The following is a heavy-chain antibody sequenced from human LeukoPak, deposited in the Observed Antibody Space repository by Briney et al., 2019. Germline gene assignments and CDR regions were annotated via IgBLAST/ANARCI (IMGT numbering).Heavy chain of an antibody. CDR3: TTRITIFGVDY. J-gene: IGHJ4*02. D-gene: IGHD3-3*01. CDR2: IKSKTDGGTT. CDR1: GFTFSNAW. V-gene: IGHV3-15*01. Sequence: GGSLRLPCAASGFTFSNAWMSWVRQAPGKGLEWVGRIKSKTDGGTTDYAAPVKGRFTISRDDSKNTLYLQMNSLKTEDTAVYYCTTRITIFGVDYWGQGTLVTVSS.